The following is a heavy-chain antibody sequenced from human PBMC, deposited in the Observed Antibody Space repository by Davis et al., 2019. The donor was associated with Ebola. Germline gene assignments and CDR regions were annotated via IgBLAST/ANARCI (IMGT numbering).Heavy chain of an antibody. V-gene: IGHV3-30*02. D-gene: IGHD7-27*01. CDR2: IGYDGSNK. CDR3: ATDRNWDFDY. Sequence: GESLKISCAASGFTFSSYSMNWVRQAPGKGLEWVAFIGYDGSNKYYADSVKGRFTISRDNAKNSLYLQMNSLRDEDTAVYYCATDRNWDFDYWGQGTLVTVSS. CDR1: GFTFSSYS. J-gene: IGHJ4*02.